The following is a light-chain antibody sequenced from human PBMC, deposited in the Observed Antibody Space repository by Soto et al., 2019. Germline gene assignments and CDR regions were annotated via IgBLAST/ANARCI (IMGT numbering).Light chain of an antibody. CDR2: DAS. V-gene: IGKV3-15*01. CDR1: QDVTNS. J-gene: IGKJ5*01. Sequence: ILMTQSPATLSLSPGEGVTLSCRAAQDVTNSVAWYQQKRGQAPRLLIYDASARASGVSARFSGSGSGTDFTLTISGLQAEDFAVYFCQQYIRRPLSFGQGTRLEIK. CDR3: QQYIRRPLS.